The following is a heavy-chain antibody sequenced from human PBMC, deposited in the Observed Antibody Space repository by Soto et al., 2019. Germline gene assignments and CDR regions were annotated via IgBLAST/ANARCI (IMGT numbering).Heavy chain of an antibody. D-gene: IGHD2-8*01. CDR2: ISGSADST. J-gene: IGHJ6*02. CDR1: GFSFSSFA. V-gene: IGHV3-23*01. Sequence: EVQLLESGGGFIHPGGSLRLSCAASGFSFSSFAMHWVRQAPGKGLEWVSIISGSADSTFYADSVKGRFTISRDNSKSTLYLQIKSLRAEDTAVYYCAKTRGAMIYAISVYGMDVWGQGTTVTVSS. CDR3: AKTRGAMIYAISVYGMDV.